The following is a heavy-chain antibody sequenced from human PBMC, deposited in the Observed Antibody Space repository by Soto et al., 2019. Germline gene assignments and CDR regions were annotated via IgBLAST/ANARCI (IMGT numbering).Heavy chain of an antibody. D-gene: IGHD2-15*01. CDR3: ATATLRWCSGGTCYPFDS. CDR1: GFTFSSYA. CDR2: ITASGDAT. Sequence: EVQLLEAGGGLEQPGRSLRLSCAASGFTFSSYAMTWVRQAPGKGLECVSVITASGDATAYADSVKGRFTMSRDNSKNTLSLQMNSLRVEDTAVYYCATATLRWCSGGTCYPFDSWGQGTLVTVSS. J-gene: IGHJ4*02. V-gene: IGHV3-23*01.